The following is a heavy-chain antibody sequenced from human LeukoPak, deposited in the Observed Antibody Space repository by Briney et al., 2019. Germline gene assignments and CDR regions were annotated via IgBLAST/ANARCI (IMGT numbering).Heavy chain of an antibody. Sequence: PSETLSLTCTVSGGSISSYYWTWIRQPPGKGLEWIGYIYYSGNTNYNPSLKSRVTISVDTSKNQFSLKLSSVTAADTAVYYCARGTTTVTIPDYWGQGTLVTVSS. CDR1: GGSISSYY. CDR3: ARGTTTVTIPDY. J-gene: IGHJ4*02. CDR2: IYYSGNT. V-gene: IGHV4-59*12. D-gene: IGHD4-17*01.